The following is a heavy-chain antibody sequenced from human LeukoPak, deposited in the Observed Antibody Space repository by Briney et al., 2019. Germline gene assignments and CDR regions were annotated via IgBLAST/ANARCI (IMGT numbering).Heavy chain of an antibody. D-gene: IGHD2-15*01. Sequence: PSETLSLTCTVSGGSISRRGSFWGWLRQTPGTGLEWIASISYNGGTYYNPSLKSRVTISSDTSANQFSLKLYSLTAADTAVYYCARPVVESGEISGWFDPWGQGTLVIVSS. CDR3: ARPVVESGEISGWFDP. CDR2: ISYNGGT. J-gene: IGHJ5*02. CDR1: GGSISRRGSF. V-gene: IGHV4-39*01.